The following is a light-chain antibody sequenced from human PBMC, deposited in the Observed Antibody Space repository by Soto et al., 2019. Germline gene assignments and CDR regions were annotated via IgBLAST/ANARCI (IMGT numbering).Light chain of an antibody. V-gene: IGKV1-39*01. J-gene: IGKJ3*01. Sequence: DIHMTQSPSSLSASVGDRVTITCRASQSIGSYLNWYQQKPEKAPKLLIYGASSLQSGVPTRFSGSGSGTDFTLTISSLQPDDFAYYCCHQNLSTLPFGRGTKVDIK. CDR2: GAS. CDR1: QSIGSY. CDR3: HQNLSTLP.